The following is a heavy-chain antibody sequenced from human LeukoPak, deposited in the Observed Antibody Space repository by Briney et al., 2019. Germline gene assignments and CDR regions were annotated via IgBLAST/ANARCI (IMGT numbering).Heavy chain of an antibody. CDR2: MNPNSGNT. Sequence: SVNVSCQASLYTFPSYDINWVGQAAGRGRAGVGWMNPNSGNTGYAQKFQGRVTMTRNTSISTAYMELRRPRAEDTAVYYCARGRGGYDFHFDYWGQGTLVTVSS. J-gene: IGHJ4*02. D-gene: IGHD5-12*01. V-gene: IGHV1-8*01. CDR3: ARGRGGYDFHFDY. CDR1: LYTFPSYD.